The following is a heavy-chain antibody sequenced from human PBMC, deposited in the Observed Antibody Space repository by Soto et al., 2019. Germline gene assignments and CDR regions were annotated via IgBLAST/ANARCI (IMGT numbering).Heavy chain of an antibody. V-gene: IGHV3-30*18. J-gene: IGHJ4*02. D-gene: IGHD2-21*02. CDR3: AKDTTSVVTAYYFDY. Sequence: PGGSLRLSCAASGFTFSSYGMHWVRQAPGKGLEWVAVISYDGSNKYYADSVKGRFTISRDNSKNTLYLQMNSLRAEDTAVYYCAKDTTSVVTAYYFDYWGQGTLVTVSS. CDR2: ISYDGSNK. CDR1: GFTFSSYG.